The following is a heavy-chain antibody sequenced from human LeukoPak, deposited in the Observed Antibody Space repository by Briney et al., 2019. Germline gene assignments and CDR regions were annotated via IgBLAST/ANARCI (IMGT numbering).Heavy chain of an antibody. Sequence: PSETLSLTCTVSGGSISSYYWSWIRQPPGKGLEWIGYIYYSGSTNYNPSLKSRVTISVDTSKNQFSLKLSSVTAADTAVYYCVRVPDTAMVTAAFDIWGQGTMVTVSS. J-gene: IGHJ3*02. CDR2: IYYSGST. CDR1: GGSISSYY. V-gene: IGHV4-59*01. D-gene: IGHD5-18*01. CDR3: VRVPDTAMVTAAFDI.